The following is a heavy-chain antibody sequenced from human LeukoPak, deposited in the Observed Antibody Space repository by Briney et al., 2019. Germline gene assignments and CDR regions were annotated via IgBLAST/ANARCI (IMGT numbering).Heavy chain of an antibody. Sequence: GGSLRLSCAASGFTFSNAWMSWVRQAPGKGLEWVGRIKSKTDGGTTDYAAPVKDRFTISRDDSKNTLYLQMNSLKTEDTAVYYCTTDGLITMVRGVLYYFDYWGQGTLVTVSS. CDR2: IKSKTDGGTT. D-gene: IGHD3-10*01. V-gene: IGHV3-15*01. CDR3: TTDGLITMVRGVLYYFDY. CDR1: GFTFSNAW. J-gene: IGHJ4*02.